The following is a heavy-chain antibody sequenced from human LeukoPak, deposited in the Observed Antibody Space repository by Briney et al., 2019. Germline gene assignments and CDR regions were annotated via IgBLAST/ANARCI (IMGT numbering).Heavy chain of an antibody. V-gene: IGHV3-30*02. CDR2: IQYDGSNK. D-gene: IGHD3-10*01. Sequence: WGSLRLSCASSGFTFSSYGMHWVRQAPGKGLEWVAFIQYDGSNKYYAGSVNGRFTISRDNSKNTLYLQMNSLRAEDTAVYFCVKDPTLLWFGELCYFDYWGQGNLVTVSS. CDR3: VKDPTLLWFGELCYFDY. J-gene: IGHJ4*02. CDR1: GFTFSSYG.